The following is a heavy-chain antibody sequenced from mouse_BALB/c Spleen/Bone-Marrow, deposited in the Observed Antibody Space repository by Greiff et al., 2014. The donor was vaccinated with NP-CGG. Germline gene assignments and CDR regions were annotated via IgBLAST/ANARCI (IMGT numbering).Heavy chain of an antibody. CDR2: ISTYSGNT. J-gene: IGHJ4*01. V-gene: IGHV1-67*01. Sequence: QVYVKQSGPELVRPGVSVKISCKGSGYTFTDYAMHWVKQSHAKSLEWIGVISTYSGNTNYNQKFKGKATMTVDKSSSTAYMELARLTSEDSAIYYCARYGYGSSYYAMDYWGQGTSVTVSS. CDR3: ARYGYGSSYYAMDY. D-gene: IGHD1-1*01. CDR1: GYTFTDYA.